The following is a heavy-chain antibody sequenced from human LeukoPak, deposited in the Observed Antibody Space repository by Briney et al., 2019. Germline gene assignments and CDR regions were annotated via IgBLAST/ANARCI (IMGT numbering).Heavy chain of an antibody. J-gene: IGHJ3*02. Sequence: ASVKVSCKASGYTFTSYAMNWVRQAPGQGLEWMGWINPNSGGTNYAQKFQGRVTMTRDTSISTAYMELSRLRSDDTAVYYCARSRGAIDAFDIWGQGTMVTVSS. CDR2: INPNSGGT. D-gene: IGHD3-10*01. V-gene: IGHV1-2*02. CDR1: GYTFTSYA. CDR3: ARSRGAIDAFDI.